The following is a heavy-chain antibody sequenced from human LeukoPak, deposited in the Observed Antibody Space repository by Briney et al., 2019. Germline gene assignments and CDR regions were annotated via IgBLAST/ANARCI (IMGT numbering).Heavy chain of an antibody. CDR1: GFTFTDYW. Sequence: GGSLRLSCAASGFTFTDYWMTWVRQVPGEGLEWVANINRDGIESYYVDSVKGRFTISRDNAENSHYLQMDSQRVDDTAVYYCARVGTWELQRVFDNWGQGTLVTVPS. D-gene: IGHD1-26*01. CDR2: INRDGIES. V-gene: IGHV3-7*04. CDR3: ARVGTWELQRVFDN. J-gene: IGHJ4*02.